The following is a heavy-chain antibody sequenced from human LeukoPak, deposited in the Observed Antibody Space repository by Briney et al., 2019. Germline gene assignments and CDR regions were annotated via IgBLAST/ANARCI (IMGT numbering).Heavy chain of an antibody. CDR1: GFSFSNYW. J-gene: IGHJ4*02. V-gene: IGHV3-7*01. CDR2: IKQDGSEK. D-gene: IGHD6-19*01. CDR3: ARVLSGWQIDY. Sequence: GGSLRLSCAASGFSFSNYWMSWVRQAPGKGLEWVANIKQDGSEKFYVDSVKGRFTISRDNAKNSLYLQMNNLRAEDTAVYYCARVLSGWQIDYWGQGTLVTVSS.